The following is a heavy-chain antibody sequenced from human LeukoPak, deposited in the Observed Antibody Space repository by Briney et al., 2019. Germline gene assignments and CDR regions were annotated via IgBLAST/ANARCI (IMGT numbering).Heavy chain of an antibody. CDR2: IYYSGST. CDR3: ASLHLDHDY. V-gene: IGHV4-31*03. D-gene: IGHD3-9*01. Sequence: PSETLSLTCTVSGGSISNGDHYWSWIRQHPGKGLEWIGYIYYSGSTYYNPSLKSRVTISVDTSKNQFSLKLSSVTAADTAVYYCASLHLDHDYWGQGTLVTVSS. J-gene: IGHJ4*02. CDR1: GGSISNGDHY.